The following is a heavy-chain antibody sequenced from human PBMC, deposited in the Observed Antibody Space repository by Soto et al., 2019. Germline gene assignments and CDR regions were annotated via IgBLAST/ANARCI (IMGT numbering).Heavy chain of an antibody. D-gene: IGHD2-2*03. J-gene: IGHJ6*02. V-gene: IGHV3-30-3*01. CDR1: GFTFSSYA. CDR2: ISYDGSNK. CDR3: ARDLDIVVVPARYYYYYYGMDV. Sequence: GGSLRLSCAASGFTFSSYAMHWVRQAPGKGLEWVAVISYDGSNKYYADSVKGRFTISRDNSKNTLYLQMNSLRAEDTAVYYCARDLDIVVVPARYYYYYYGMDVWGQGTTVTVSS.